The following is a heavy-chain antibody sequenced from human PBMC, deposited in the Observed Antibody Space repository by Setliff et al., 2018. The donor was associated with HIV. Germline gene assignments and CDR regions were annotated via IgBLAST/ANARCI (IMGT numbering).Heavy chain of an antibody. D-gene: IGHD3-16*01. V-gene: IGHV3-7*03. Sequence: TGGSLRLSCAASGFTFSRFWLIWVRQAPGKGLEWVADINQDGSDKYFVDSVRGRFTISRDNAKNSLHLQMNSLRAEDTAVYYCARLTGGPAYYMDLWGKGTTVTVSS. CDR1: GFTFSRFW. J-gene: IGHJ6*03. CDR2: INQDGSDK. CDR3: ARLTGGPAYYMDL.